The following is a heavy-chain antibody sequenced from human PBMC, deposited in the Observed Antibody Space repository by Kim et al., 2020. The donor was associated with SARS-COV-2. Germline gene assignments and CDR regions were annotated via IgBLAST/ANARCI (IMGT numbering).Heavy chain of an antibody. V-gene: IGHV6-1*01. CDR2: TYYRSKWYN. Sequence: SQTLSLTCAISGDSVSSNSAAWNWIRQSPSRGLEWLGRTYYRSKWYNDYAVSVKSRITINPDTSKNQFSLQLNSVTPEDTAVYYCARDRLSGWPREASFYYYYYGMDVWGQGTTVTVSS. D-gene: IGHD6-19*01. J-gene: IGHJ6*02. CDR1: GDSVSSNSAA. CDR3: ARDRLSGWPREASFYYYYYGMDV.